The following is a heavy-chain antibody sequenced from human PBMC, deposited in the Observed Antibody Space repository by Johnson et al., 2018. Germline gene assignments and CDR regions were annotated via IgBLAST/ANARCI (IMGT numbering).Heavy chain of an antibody. CDR1: GFTFSSYG. CDR3: AVTTVTTRGYAFDI. Sequence: QVQLVETGGGVVQPGRSLRLSCAASGFTFSSYGMHWVRQAPGKGLEWVAVISYDGSNKYYADSVKGRFTISRDNSKNTLYLQMNSLRDEDTAVYYCAVTTVTTRGYAFDIWGQGTMVTVSS. J-gene: IGHJ3*02. V-gene: IGHV3-30*03. CDR2: ISYDGSNK. D-gene: IGHD4-17*01.